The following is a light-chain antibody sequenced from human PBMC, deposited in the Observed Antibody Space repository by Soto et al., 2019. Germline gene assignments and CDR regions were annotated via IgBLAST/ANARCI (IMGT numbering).Light chain of an antibody. V-gene: IGLV2-23*02. J-gene: IGLJ1*01. CDR1: SSDVGSYNL. Sequence: QSALTQPASVSGSPGQSITISCTGTSSDVGSYNLVSWYQQHPGKAPKIMIYEVSKRPSGVSNRFSGSKSGNTASLTISGLQAEDEADYYCCSYAGSSIFYVFGTGTKLTVL. CDR3: CSYAGSSIFYV. CDR2: EVS.